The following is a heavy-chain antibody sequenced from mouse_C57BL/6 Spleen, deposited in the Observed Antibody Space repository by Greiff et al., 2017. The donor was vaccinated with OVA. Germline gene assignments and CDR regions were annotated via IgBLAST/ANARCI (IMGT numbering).Heavy chain of an antibody. CDR1: GFTFSDYY. Sequence: EVKLVESGGGLVQPGGSLKLSCAASGFTFSDYYMYWVRQTPEKRLEWVAYISNGGGSTYYPDTVKGRFTISRDNAKNTLYLQMSRLKSEDTAMYYCARDYYGSSSHWYVDVWGTGTTVTVSS. CDR3: ARDYYGSSSHWYVDV. J-gene: IGHJ1*03. CDR2: ISNGGGST. V-gene: IGHV5-12*01. D-gene: IGHD1-1*01.